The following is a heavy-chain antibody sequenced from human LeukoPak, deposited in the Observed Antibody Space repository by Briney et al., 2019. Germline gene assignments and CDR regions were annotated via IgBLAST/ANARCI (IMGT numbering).Heavy chain of an antibody. Sequence: GGSLRLSCAASGFIFNHHAMHWVRQAPGKGLAWVAVIWSDKSNRFYADSVRGRFAISRDDSRKTVYLQMERMAAEDTAIYYCAKDAQRGFDYSNSLENWGQGALVTVAS. D-gene: IGHD4-11*01. CDR1: GFIFNHHA. J-gene: IGHJ4*02. CDR3: AKDAQRGFDYSNSLEN. CDR2: IWSDKSNR. V-gene: IGHV3-33*06.